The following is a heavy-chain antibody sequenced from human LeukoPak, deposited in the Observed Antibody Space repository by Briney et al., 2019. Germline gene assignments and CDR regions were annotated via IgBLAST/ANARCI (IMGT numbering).Heavy chain of an antibody. Sequence: ASVKVSCKASGYTFTGYYMHWVRQAPGQGLEWMGWINPNSGGTNYAQKFQGRVTMTRDMSTSTVYMELSSLRSEDTAVYYCAREPGGEEYRDYYYYYYMDVWGKGTTVTVSS. CDR2: INPNSGGT. D-gene: IGHD2-21*01. V-gene: IGHV1-2*02. CDR3: AREPGGEEYRDYYYYYYMDV. J-gene: IGHJ6*03. CDR1: GYTFTGYY.